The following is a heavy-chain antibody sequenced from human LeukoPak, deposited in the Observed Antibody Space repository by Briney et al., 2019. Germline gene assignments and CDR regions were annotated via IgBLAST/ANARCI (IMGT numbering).Heavy chain of an antibody. V-gene: IGHV1-46*01. Sequence: ASVKVSCKASGYTFTSYYMHWVRQPPGQGLEWMGIINPSGGSTSYAQKFQSRVTMTRDTSTSTVYTELSSLRSEDTAVYYCAIVGATTSFDYWGQGTLVTVSS. CDR1: GYTFTSYY. CDR3: AIVGATTSFDY. D-gene: IGHD1-26*01. J-gene: IGHJ4*02. CDR2: INPSGGST.